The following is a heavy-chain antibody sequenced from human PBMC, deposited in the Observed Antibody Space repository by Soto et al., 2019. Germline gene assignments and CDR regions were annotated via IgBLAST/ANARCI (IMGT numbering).Heavy chain of an antibody. CDR2: IYHTGNT. V-gene: IGHV4-30-4*01. J-gene: IGHJ5*01. CDR3: ARDEYPLLSSVSWFDS. CDR1: GGSISDDTY. D-gene: IGHD2-2*01. Sequence: SETLSLTCTVSGGSISDDTYWSWIRQTAGKGLEWSGYIYHTGNTYYNPSLRRRGSISVDKSKSQFSLKLISVTAADTAVYFCARDEYPLLSSVSWFDSWGQGTLVTFSS.